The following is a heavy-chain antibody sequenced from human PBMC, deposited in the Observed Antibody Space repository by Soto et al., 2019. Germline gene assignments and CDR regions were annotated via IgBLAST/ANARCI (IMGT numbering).Heavy chain of an antibody. V-gene: IGHV3-21*01. J-gene: IGHJ4*02. CDR1: GFTFSSYS. CDR3: ARERDGDGTLFDY. Sequence: GSLRLSCAASGFTFSSYSMNWVRQAPGKGLEWVSSISSSSSYIYYADSVKGRFTISRDNAKNSLYLQMNSLRAEDTAVYYCARERDGDGTLFDYWGQGTLVTVSS. D-gene: IGHD4-17*01. CDR2: ISSSSSYI.